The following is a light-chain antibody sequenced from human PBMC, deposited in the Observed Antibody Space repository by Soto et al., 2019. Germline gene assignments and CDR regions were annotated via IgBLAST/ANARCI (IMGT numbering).Light chain of an antibody. J-gene: IGKJ1*01. CDR2: GAS. V-gene: IGKV3-20*01. Sequence: IGLTQSPGTVSLSPGERATLSCRASQSVGNNYLAWYQQKPGQAPRLLIYGASNRATGIPDRFSGSGSGTDFTLTISRLEPEDFAVYYCQQYGSPGPFGQGTKVDIK. CDR3: QQYGSPGP. CDR1: QSVGNNY.